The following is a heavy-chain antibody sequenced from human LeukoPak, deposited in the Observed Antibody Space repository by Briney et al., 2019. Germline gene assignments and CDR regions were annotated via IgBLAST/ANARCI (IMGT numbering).Heavy chain of an antibody. CDR3: ARASVAGTYYYYGMDV. V-gene: IGHV3-7*01. J-gene: IGHJ6*02. CDR1: GFTFRGFS. Sequence: GGSLRLSCAASGFTFRGFSMSWVRQSPTKGLQWVANIKQDGSERYYVDSVKGRFTISRDNAKNSLYLQMNSLRAEDTAVYYCARASVAGTYYYYGMDVWGQGTTVTVSS. CDR2: IKQDGSER. D-gene: IGHD6-19*01.